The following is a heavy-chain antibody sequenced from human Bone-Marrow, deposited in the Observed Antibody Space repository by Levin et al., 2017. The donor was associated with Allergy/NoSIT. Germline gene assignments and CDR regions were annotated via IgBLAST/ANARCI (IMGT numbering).Heavy chain of an antibody. D-gene: IGHD5-12*01. CDR3: ARGSFRTASLLGYDHGVDV. Sequence: GESLKISCVASGFSLSQYDMIWVRQSSGKGLEWLSTNSNTGTTVSFADSVKGRFTVSRDNTNKSLFLEMNSLRADDPAIYYCARGSFRTASLLGYDHGVDVWGQGTTVSVSS. J-gene: IGHJ6*02. CDR2: NSNTGTTV. V-gene: IGHV3-48*03. CDR1: GFSLSQYD.